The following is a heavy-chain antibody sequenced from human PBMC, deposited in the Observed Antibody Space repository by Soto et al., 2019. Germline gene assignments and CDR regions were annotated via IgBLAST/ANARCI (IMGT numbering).Heavy chain of an antibody. Sequence: QVQLQESVPGLVKPSQTLSLTCTVSGGSISSGGYYWSWLHQHPGKGLEGIGYIYYSGSTYYSPSLKSRVTISVDTSKNQFSLKLSSVTAADTAVYYCARDRIRKNYYYYGMDVWGQGTTVTVSS. J-gene: IGHJ6*02. CDR2: IYYSGST. D-gene: IGHD2-21*01. CDR3: ARDRIRKNYYYYGMDV. CDR1: GGSISSGGYY. V-gene: IGHV4-31*03.